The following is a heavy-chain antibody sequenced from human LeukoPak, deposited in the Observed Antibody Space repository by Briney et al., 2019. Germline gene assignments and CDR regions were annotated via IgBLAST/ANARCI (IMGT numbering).Heavy chain of an antibody. J-gene: IGHJ4*02. V-gene: IGHV3-30*02. D-gene: IGHD2-15*01. Sequence: GGSLRLSCAASGFTFTTYGMHWVRQSPGKGLEWVAFIRFDGSDKYYAYSVKGRFTISRDNSKNTLYLQMNSLRAEDTAVYYCARDGDIVVVVAAHFDYWGQGTLVTVSS. CDR1: GFTFTTYG. CDR2: IRFDGSDK. CDR3: ARDGDIVVVVAAHFDY.